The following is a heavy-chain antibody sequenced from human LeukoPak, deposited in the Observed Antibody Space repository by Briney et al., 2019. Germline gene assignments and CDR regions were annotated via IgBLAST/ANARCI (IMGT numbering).Heavy chain of an antibody. D-gene: IGHD2-2*01. V-gene: IGHV1-24*01. CDR1: GYTLTELS. CDR2: FDPEDGET. J-gene: IGHJ5*02. Sequence: ASVKVSCKVSGYTLTELSMHWVRQAPGKGLEWMGGFDPEDGETIYAQKFQGRVTMTEDTSTDTAYMELSSLRSEDTAVYYCATVINVDIVVVPAAISWFDPWGQGTLVTVSS. CDR3: ATVINVDIVVVPAAISWFDP.